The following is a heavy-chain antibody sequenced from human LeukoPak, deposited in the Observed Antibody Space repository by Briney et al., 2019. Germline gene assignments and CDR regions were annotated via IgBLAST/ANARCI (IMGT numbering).Heavy chain of an antibody. CDR3: ARLLRFLEWFPPTYYYYYYMDV. Sequence: GGSLRLSCAASGFTFSSYWMSWVRQAPEKGLEWVANIKQDGSEKYYVDSVKGRFTISRDNAKNSLYLQVNSLRAEDTAVYYCARLLRFLEWFPPTYYYYYYMDVRGKGTTVTVSS. J-gene: IGHJ6*03. V-gene: IGHV3-7*01. CDR1: GFTFSSYW. CDR2: IKQDGSEK. D-gene: IGHD3-3*01.